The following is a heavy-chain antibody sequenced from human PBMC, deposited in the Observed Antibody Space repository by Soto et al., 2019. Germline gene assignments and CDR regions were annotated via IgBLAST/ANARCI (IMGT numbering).Heavy chain of an antibody. D-gene: IGHD6-19*01. V-gene: IGHV3-30*18. J-gene: IGHJ4*02. CDR1: GFTFSSYG. CDR3: AKLSNYSSGWYDLPFDY. Sequence: QVQLVESGGGVVQPGRSLRLSCAASGFTFSSYGMHWVRQAPGKGLEWVAVISYDGSNKYYADSVKGRFTISRDNSKNTLYLQMNSLRAEDTAVYYCAKLSNYSSGWYDLPFDYWGQGTLVTVSS. CDR2: ISYDGSNK.